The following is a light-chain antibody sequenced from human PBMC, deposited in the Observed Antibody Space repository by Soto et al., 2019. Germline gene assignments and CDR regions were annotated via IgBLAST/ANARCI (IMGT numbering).Light chain of an antibody. J-gene: IGKJ4*01. CDR1: QSINRH. CDR2: DAS. V-gene: IGKV3-11*01. CDR3: QRRSNWPPVT. Sequence: EIVLTQSPATLSLSPGERATLSCRASQSINRHLAWYRQKPGQAPRLLIYDASNRATGIPARFSGSGSGTDFTLTISSLEPEDFGVYYCQRRSNWPPVTFGGGTKVVIK.